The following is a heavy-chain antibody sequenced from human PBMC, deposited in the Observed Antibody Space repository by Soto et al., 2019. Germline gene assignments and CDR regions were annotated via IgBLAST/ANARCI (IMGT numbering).Heavy chain of an antibody. J-gene: IGHJ2*01. V-gene: IGHV6-1*01. D-gene: IGHD6-6*01. CDR2: TYYRSKWYN. CDR1: GDSVSSNNAA. CDR3: ASAHLIASRLMWYLDL. Sequence: SRTLSLTCAISGDSVSSNNAAWHWIRQSPSRGLEWLGRTYYRSKWYNDYAMSVKGRITINPDTSKDHFSLQLNSVTPEDTAVYYCASAHLIASRLMWYLDLWGRGTLVTFSS.